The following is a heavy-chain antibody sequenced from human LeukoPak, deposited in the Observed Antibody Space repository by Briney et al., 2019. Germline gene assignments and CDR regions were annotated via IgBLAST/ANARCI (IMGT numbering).Heavy chain of an antibody. J-gene: IGHJ4*02. CDR1: GGSFRGYS. CDR3: ASTERCSTTCSLDW. V-gene: IGHV4-34*01. D-gene: IGHD2-2*01. Sequence: APESLSLTCAVSGGSFRGYSWSWVRPPPGKWLEWVGQINHSGSNNYNPSLKRRVSISLDTSMKKFSLKLNSVTAADTAVYYCASTERCSTTCSLDWWGQGTLVTVSS. CDR2: INHSGSN.